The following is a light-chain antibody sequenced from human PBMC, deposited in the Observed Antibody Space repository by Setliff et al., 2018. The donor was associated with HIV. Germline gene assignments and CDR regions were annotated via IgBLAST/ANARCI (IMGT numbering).Light chain of an antibody. V-gene: IGLV2-11*01. Sequence: QSALTQPPSVSGSPGQSVTISCTGTSSDIGVYNYVSWYQQHPGRAPKLMIYDVNKRPSGVPGRFSGSKSGNAASLTISGLRAEDEADYYCCSYAGTYTYVFGTGTKVTVL. CDR1: SSDIGVYNY. CDR2: DVN. J-gene: IGLJ1*01. CDR3: CSYAGTYTYV.